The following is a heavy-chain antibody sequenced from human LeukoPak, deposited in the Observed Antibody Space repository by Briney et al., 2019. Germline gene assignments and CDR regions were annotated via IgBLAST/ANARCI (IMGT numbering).Heavy chain of an antibody. V-gene: IGHV4-28*05. CDR2: IYYSGSI. CDR3: ATSGAVFVDY. J-gene: IGHJ4*02. Sequence: SETLSLTCAVSGYSISSSNWWGWIRQPPGKGLEWIGCIYYSGSIYYNPSLKSRVTMSVDTSKNQFSLKLSSVTAVDTAVYYCATSGAVFVDYWGQGTLVTVSS. D-gene: IGHD3-10*01. CDR1: GYSISSSNW.